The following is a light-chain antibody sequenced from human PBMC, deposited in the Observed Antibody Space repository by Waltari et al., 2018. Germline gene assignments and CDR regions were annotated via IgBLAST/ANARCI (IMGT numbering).Light chain of an antibody. Sequence: EVVMTQSPATLSVSPGDRVTLSCRASQSVNSFVAWYQQKPGQAPRLLIYGASTRATGIPARFSGSGSGTEFTLTISSLQSEDFAVYYCQQYNDWPPLTFGGGTKLEIK. V-gene: IGKV3-15*01. CDR1: QSVNSF. J-gene: IGKJ4*01. CDR2: GAS. CDR3: QQYNDWPPLT.